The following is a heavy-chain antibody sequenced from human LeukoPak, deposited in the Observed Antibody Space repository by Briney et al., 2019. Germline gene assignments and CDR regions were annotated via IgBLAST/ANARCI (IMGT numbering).Heavy chain of an antibody. CDR3: AARPTRGALAPSDF. Sequence: GGSLRLSCAASGFTFSSYGMHWVRQAPGKGLEWVAVISYDGSNKYYADSVKGRFTISRDNSKSTLDLQMTSVRVEDTATYYCAARPTRGALAPSDFWGQGILVTVSS. D-gene: IGHD1-1*01. CDR2: ISYDGSNK. J-gene: IGHJ4*02. V-gene: IGHV3-30*03. CDR1: GFTFSSYG.